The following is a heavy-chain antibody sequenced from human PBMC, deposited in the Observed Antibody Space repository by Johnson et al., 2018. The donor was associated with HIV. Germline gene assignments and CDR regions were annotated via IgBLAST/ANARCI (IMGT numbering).Heavy chain of an antibody. Sequence: QVPLVESGGGLIQPGGPLRLSCSASGFTFSSYAMHWVRQAPGKGLQWVAVMSFDETNSYDSDSVDVKGRFTISRDNSKNTLYLQMDSLRAEDTALYYCARVSTMIVVARNDAFDIWGQGTMVTVSS. CDR3: ARVSTMIVVARNDAFDI. V-gene: IGHV3-30-3*01. CDR2: MSFDETNS. D-gene: IGHD3-22*01. J-gene: IGHJ3*02. CDR1: GFTFSSYA.